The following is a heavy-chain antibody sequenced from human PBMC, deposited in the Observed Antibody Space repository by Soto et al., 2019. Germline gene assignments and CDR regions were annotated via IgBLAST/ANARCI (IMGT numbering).Heavy chain of an antibody. CDR1: GGSVSSGSDY. CDR3: ARGQHVLVPETMILDS. J-gene: IGHJ4*02. CDR2: IHYSGST. V-gene: IGHV4-61*01. D-gene: IGHD3-3*02. Sequence: KTSETLSLTCAVSGGSVSSGSDYWSWIRQPPGKGLEWIGYIHYSGSTNYNPSLKSRVTVSLDTSKNQFSLKLNSVTAADTAVYYCARGQHVLVPETMILDSWGQGTLVTVSS.